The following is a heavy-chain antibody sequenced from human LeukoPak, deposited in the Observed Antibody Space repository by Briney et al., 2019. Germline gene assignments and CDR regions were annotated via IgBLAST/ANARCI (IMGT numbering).Heavy chain of an antibody. CDR2: IYTSGST. V-gene: IGHV4-61*02. Sequence: SETLSLTCTVSGDSISSGSYYWSWIRQPAGKGLEWIGRIYTSGSTNYHPSLKSRVTISVDTSKNQFSLKLSSVTAADTAVYYCARSRLVVTAFDIWGQGTMVTVSS. J-gene: IGHJ3*02. CDR1: GDSISSGSYY. D-gene: IGHD3-9*01. CDR3: ARSRLVVTAFDI.